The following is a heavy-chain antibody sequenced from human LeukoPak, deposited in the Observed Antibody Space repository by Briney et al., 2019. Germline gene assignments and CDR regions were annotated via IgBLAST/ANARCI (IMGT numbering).Heavy chain of an antibody. J-gene: IGHJ5*02. Sequence: SETLSLTCTVSGGSISSSTYYWGWIRQPPGKGLEWIGSIYYSGSTYYSPSLKSRVTISVDTSKNQFSLKVNSVTAADTAVYYCARLGDYGAYLNWFDPWGQGTLVTVSS. D-gene: IGHD4-17*01. CDR3: ARLGDYGAYLNWFDP. CDR2: IYYSGST. V-gene: IGHV4-39*01. CDR1: GGSISSSTYY.